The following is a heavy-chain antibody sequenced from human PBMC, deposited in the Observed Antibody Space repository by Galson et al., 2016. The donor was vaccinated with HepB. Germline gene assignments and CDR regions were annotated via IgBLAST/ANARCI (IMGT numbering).Heavy chain of an antibody. Sequence: VSCKASGSRITHYAFSWVRQAPSQGLEWMGTIIPILPSPNYAPNFEGRVTITADESTNTVHMELSSLTSDDTAVYYCAKNGGWYGAGYFDYWGQGTLVTVSS. V-gene: IGHV1-69*15. CDR3: AKNGGWYGAGYFDY. D-gene: IGHD6-19*01. CDR2: IIPILPSP. J-gene: IGHJ4*02. CDR1: GSRITHYA.